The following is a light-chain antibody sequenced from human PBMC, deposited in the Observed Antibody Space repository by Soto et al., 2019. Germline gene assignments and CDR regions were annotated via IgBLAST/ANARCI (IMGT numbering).Light chain of an antibody. CDR2: KIS. J-gene: IGKJ2*01. Sequence: DIVLTQSPLSSPVTLGQPASIPCTSSQGLVHTDGNTHLSRLQQRPGQPPRLLIYKISNRFSGVPDRFSGSGAGKHFTLTIARVEPEDVGVYYCVQTTLSPFTFGQGTKVDIK. V-gene: IGKV2-24*01. CDR1: QGLVHTDGNTH. CDR3: VQTTLSPFT.